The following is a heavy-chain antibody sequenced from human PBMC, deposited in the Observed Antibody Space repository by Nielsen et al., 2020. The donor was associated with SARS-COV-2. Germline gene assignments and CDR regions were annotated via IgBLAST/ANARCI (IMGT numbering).Heavy chain of an antibody. CDR3: ARDEASRGFPSSYYYGIDV. V-gene: IGHV1-18*04. Sequence: ASVKVSCKASGYTFTNYGISWVRQAPGQGLEWMGWISGYNGNTNYAQKLQGRVTMTTDTSTSTAYMELRSLRSDDTAVYFCARDEASRGFPSSYYYGIDVWGQGTTVTVSS. J-gene: IGHJ6*02. CDR1: GYTFTNYG. CDR2: ISGYNGNT. D-gene: IGHD3-22*01.